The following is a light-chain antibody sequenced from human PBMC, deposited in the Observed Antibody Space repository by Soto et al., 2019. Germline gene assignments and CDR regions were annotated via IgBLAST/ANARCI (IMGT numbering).Light chain of an antibody. CDR2: GNS. CDR1: SSNIGAGYD. CDR3: QSYDSSLSGSGV. Sequence: QSVLTQPPSVSGAPGQRVTISCTGGSSNIGAGYDVHWYQQLPGTAPKLLIYGNSNRPSGVPDRFSGSKSGTSASLAITGLQAEDEADYYCQSYDSSLSGSGVFGGGTQLTVL. J-gene: IGLJ3*02. V-gene: IGLV1-40*01.